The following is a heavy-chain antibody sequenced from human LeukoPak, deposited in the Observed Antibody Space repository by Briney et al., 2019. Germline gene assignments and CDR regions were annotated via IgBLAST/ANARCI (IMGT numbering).Heavy chain of an antibody. V-gene: IGHV3-21*01. J-gene: IGHJ4*02. CDR1: GFTFSSYS. D-gene: IGHD5-18*01. CDR2: ISSSSSYI. Sequence: GGSLRLSCAASGFTFSSYSMNWVRQAPGKGLEWVSSISSSSSYIYYADSVKGRFTISRDNAKSSLYLQMNSLRAEDTAVYYCARTRIQLWLGYYFDYWGQGTLVTVSS. CDR3: ARTRIQLWLGYYFDY.